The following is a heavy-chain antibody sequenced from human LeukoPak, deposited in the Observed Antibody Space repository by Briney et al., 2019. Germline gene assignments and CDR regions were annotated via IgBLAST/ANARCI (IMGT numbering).Heavy chain of an antibody. V-gene: IGHV4-4*02. J-gene: IGHJ3*02. CDR1: GGSISSSNW. D-gene: IGHD3-22*01. Sequence: SGTLSLTCAVSGGSISSSNWWSWVRQPPAKGLEWIGEIYHSGSTNYNPSLKSRVTISVDKSKNQFSLKLSSVTAADTAVYFCAREIHYDSSGQRTLHAFDMWGQGTMVTVSS. CDR2: IYHSGST. CDR3: AREIHYDSSGQRTLHAFDM.